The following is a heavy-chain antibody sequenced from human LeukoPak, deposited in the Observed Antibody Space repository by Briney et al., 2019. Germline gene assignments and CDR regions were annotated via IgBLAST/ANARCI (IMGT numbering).Heavy chain of an antibody. CDR1: GYTFTSYY. D-gene: IGHD2-15*01. CDR3: ARASDLRYCSGGSCYRFDY. J-gene: IGHJ4*02. CDR2: INPSGGST. V-gene: IGHV1-46*01. Sequence: WASVKVSCKASGYTFTSYYMHWVRQAPGQGLEWMGIINPSGGSTSYAQKFQGRVTMTRDTSTSTVYMELSSLRSEDTAVYYCARASDLRYCSGGSCYRFDYWGQGTLVTVSS.